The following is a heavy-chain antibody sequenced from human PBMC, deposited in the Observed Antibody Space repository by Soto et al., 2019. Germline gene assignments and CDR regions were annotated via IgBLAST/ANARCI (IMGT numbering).Heavy chain of an antibody. J-gene: IGHJ4*02. D-gene: IGHD2-15*01. CDR1: GYPFSGHF. CDR3: ARRGFCNTTTFRAFDY. CDR2: INPNNIGAT. Sequence: ASVKVSCKTSGYPFSGHFMHWVRQAPGQRLEWMGWINPNNIGATNYAQMFQGRVTITRDTSINTVYMELSTLGSDDTAVYYCARRGFCNTTTFRAFDYWGQGTLVTVSS. V-gene: IGHV1-2*02.